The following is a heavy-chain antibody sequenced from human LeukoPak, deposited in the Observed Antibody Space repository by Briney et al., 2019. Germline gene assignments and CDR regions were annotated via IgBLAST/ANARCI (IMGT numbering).Heavy chain of an antibody. CDR3: ASSPLSVAGDTSDY. Sequence: SETLSLTCTVSGGSISSYYWSWIRQPAGKGLEWIGRIYTSGSTNYNPSLKSRLTMSVDTSKNQFSLKLSSVTAADTAVYYCASSPLSVAGDTSDYWGQGSLVTVSS. D-gene: IGHD6-19*01. V-gene: IGHV4-4*07. CDR2: IYTSGST. J-gene: IGHJ4*02. CDR1: GGSISSYY.